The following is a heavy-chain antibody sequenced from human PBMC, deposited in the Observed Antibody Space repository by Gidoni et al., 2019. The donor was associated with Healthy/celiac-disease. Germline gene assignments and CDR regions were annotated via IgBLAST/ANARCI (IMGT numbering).Heavy chain of an antibody. D-gene: IGHD2-15*01. CDR2: ISYDGSNK. CDR1: GFTFSSSA. Sequence: QVQLVESGGGVVQPGRSLRLSCAASGFTFSSSAMHWVRQAPGKGLEWVAVISYDGSNKYYADSVKGRFTISRDNSKNTLYLQMNSLRAEDTAVYYCARGGGSYYGMDVWGQGTTVTVSS. CDR3: ARGGGSYYGMDV. V-gene: IGHV3-30-3*01. J-gene: IGHJ6*02.